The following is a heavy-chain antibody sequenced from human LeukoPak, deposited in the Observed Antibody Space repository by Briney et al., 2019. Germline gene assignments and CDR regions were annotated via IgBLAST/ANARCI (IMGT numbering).Heavy chain of an antibody. Sequence: GGSLRLSCAASGFTFDDYAMHWVRQAPGKGLEWVSLISGDGGSTYYADSVKGRFTISRDNSKNSLYLQMNSLRTEDTALYYCAKDRLTSYYDYVWGSYRHLNYFDYWGQGTLVTVSS. D-gene: IGHD3-16*02. CDR3: AKDRLTSYYDYVWGSYRHLNYFDY. V-gene: IGHV3-43*02. CDR1: GFTFDDYA. J-gene: IGHJ4*02. CDR2: ISGDGGST.